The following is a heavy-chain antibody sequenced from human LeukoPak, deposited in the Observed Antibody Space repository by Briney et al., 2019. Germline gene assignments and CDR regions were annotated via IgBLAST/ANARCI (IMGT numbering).Heavy chain of an antibody. D-gene: IGHD4-17*01. J-gene: IGHJ6*02. V-gene: IGHV4-59*08. CDR2: IYYSGST. CDR3: ARHSLAYAGMDV. CDR1: GGSISSYY. Sequence: TSETLSLTCTVSGGSISSYYWSWIRQPPGKGLEWIGYIYYSGSTNYNPSLKSRVTISVDTSKNQFSLKLSSVTAADTAVYYCARHSLAYAGMDVWGQGSTVTVSS.